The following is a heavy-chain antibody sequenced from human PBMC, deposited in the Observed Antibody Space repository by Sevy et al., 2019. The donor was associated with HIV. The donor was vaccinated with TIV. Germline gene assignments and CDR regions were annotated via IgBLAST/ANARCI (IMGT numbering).Heavy chain of an antibody. D-gene: IGHD4-17*01. V-gene: IGHV1-8*01. CDR1: GYTFTSYD. CDR2: MNPNRGNT. Sequence: ASVKVSCKASGYTFTSYDINWVRQATGQGLEWMGWMNPNRGNTGYAQKFQGRVTMTRNTSISTAYMELSSLRSEDTAVYYCARDRGYGDPFDYWGHGTLVTVS. J-gene: IGHJ4*01. CDR3: ARDRGYGDPFDY.